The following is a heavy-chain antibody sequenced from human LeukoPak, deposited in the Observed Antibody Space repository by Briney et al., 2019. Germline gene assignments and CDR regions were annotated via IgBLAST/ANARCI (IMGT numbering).Heavy chain of an antibody. CDR2: LYYSGTP. J-gene: IGHJ4*02. V-gene: IGHV4-39*07. CDR1: GPSISSSSYY. D-gene: IGHD5-12*01. CDR3: VRIHSAYGNS. Sequence: SETLSLTCTVSGPSISSSSYYWGWIRQPPENGLEWIGSLYYSGTPYYNPSLKSRVTMSLDSSKNQFSLRLSSVTAADTAVYYCVRIHSAYGNSWGQGTLVTVSS.